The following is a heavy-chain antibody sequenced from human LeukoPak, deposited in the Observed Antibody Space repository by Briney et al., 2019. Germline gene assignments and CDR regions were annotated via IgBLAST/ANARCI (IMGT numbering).Heavy chain of an antibody. CDR1: GFTFSSYG. Sequence: GGSLRLSCAASGFTFSSYGRHWVRQAPGKGLEWVAVIWYDGSNKYYADSVKGRFTISRDNRKKTMYLQMNRQRAEDTAVYYCATDGGGYCSGGSCYFPAPFDYWGQGTLVTVSS. J-gene: IGHJ4*02. D-gene: IGHD2-15*01. CDR3: ATDGGGYCSGGSCYFPAPFDY. CDR2: IWYDGSNK. V-gene: IGHV3-33*01.